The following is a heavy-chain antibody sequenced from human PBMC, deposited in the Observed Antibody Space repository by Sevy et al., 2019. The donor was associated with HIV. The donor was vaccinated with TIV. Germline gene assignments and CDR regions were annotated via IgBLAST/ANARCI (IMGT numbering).Heavy chain of an antibody. V-gene: IGHV3-30-3*01. Sequence: GGSLRLSCAASGFTFSSYAMHWVRQAPGKGLEWVEVISYDGSNKYYADSVKGRFTISRDNSKNTLYLQMNSLRAEDTAVYYCARPTLNWFDPWGQGTLVTVSS. J-gene: IGHJ5*02. CDR2: ISYDGSNK. CDR1: GFTFSSYA. CDR3: ARPTLNWFDP. D-gene: IGHD4-17*01.